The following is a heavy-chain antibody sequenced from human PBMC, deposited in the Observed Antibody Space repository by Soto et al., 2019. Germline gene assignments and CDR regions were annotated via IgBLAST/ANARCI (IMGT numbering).Heavy chain of an antibody. CDR2: ISYDGSNK. CDR3: ARDSLYYDILTGYYKRSYYYGMDV. V-gene: IGHV3-30*03. CDR1: GFTFSSYG. Sequence: QVQLVESGGGVVQPGRSLRLSCAASGFTFSSYGMHWVRQAPGKGLEWVAVISYDGSNKYYADSVKGRFTISRDNSKNTLYLQMNSLRAEDTAVYYCARDSLYYDILTGYYKRSYYYGMDVWGQGTTVTVSS. D-gene: IGHD3-9*01. J-gene: IGHJ6*02.